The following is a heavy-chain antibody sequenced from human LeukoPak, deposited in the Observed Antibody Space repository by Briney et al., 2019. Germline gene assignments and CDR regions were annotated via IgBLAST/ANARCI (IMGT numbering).Heavy chain of an antibody. CDR1: GFTFSSYE. CDR2: ISSSGSTI. Sequence: GGSLRLSCAASGFTFSSYEMNWVRQAPRKGLEWVSYISSSGSTIYYADSVKGRFTISRDNAKNSLYLQMNSLRAEDTAVYYCARESSGYFYWGQGTLVTVSS. V-gene: IGHV3-48*03. D-gene: IGHD3-22*01. J-gene: IGHJ4*02. CDR3: ARESSGYFY.